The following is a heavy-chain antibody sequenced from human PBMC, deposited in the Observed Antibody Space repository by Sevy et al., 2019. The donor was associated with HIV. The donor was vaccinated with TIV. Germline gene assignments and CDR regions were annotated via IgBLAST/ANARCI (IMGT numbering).Heavy chain of an antibody. CDR2: ISYDGSNK. J-gene: IGHJ4*02. CDR3: ARDRDGSNYFDY. V-gene: IGHV3-30*04. D-gene: IGHD1-26*01. Sequence: GGSLRLSCAASGFTFSSYAMHWVRQAPGKGLEWVAVISYDGSNKYYENSVKGRFTISRDTSKNTLYLQVNSLRAEDTAVYFCARDRDGSNYFDYWGQGTLVTVSS. CDR1: GFTFSSYA.